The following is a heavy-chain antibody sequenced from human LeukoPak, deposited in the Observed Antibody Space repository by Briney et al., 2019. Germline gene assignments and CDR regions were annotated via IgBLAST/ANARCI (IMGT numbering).Heavy chain of an antibody. CDR1: GYRFTSYY. J-gene: IGHJ6*03. V-gene: IGHV1-46*01. CDR2: INPSRGSA. Sequence: GASVKVSCKASGYRFTSYYMFWVRQAPGQGLEWMGIINPSRGSASYAQKFQGRVTITADKSATTAYMEVRSLRSEDTAVYYCARGADWQVLEYYYYYMDVWGKGTTVTVSS. D-gene: IGHD3-9*01. CDR3: ARGADWQVLEYYYYYMDV.